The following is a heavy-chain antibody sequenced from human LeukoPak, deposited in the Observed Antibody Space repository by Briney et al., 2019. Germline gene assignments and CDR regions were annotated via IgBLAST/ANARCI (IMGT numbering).Heavy chain of an antibody. CDR3: ARGVDDTSTYFYAYYYYMDV. V-gene: IGHV3-48*03. CDR1: GFTFRSYE. Sequence: QPGGSLRLSCAASGFTFRSYEMSWVRQAPGKGLEWVSYISSSGSTIYYADSVKGRFTISRDNAKNSLFLQMNSLRAEDTAVYFCARGVDDTSTYFYAYYYYMDVWGKGTTVTVSS. D-gene: IGHD3-22*01. CDR2: ISSSGSTI. J-gene: IGHJ6*03.